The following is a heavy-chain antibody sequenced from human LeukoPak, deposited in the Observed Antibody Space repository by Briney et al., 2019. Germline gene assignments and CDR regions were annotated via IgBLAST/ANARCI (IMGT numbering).Heavy chain of an antibody. J-gene: IGHJ6*03. V-gene: IGHV3-30*18. Sequence: GRSLRLSCAASGFTFSSYGMHWVRQAPGKGLEWVAVISYDGSNKYYADSVKGRFTISRDNSKNTLYLQMNSLRAEDTAVYYCAKGSSPYYYYYMDVWGKGTTVTVSS. CDR1: GFTFSSYG. CDR2: ISYDGSNK. CDR3: AKGSSPYYYYYMDV. D-gene: IGHD1-26*01.